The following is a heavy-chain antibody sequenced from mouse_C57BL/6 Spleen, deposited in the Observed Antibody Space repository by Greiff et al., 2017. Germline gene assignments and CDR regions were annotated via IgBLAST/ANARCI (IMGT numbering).Heavy chain of an antibody. CDR3: ARWNYGSSYARDY. V-gene: IGHV5-6*01. Sequence: EVKLVESGGDLVKPGGSLKLSCAASGFTFSSYGMSWVRQTPDKRLEWVATISSGGSYTYYPDSVKGRFTISRDNAKNTLYLQMSSLKSEDTAMYYCARWNYGSSYARDYWGQGTSVTVSS. D-gene: IGHD1-1*01. CDR1: GFTFSSYG. J-gene: IGHJ4*01. CDR2: ISSGGSYT.